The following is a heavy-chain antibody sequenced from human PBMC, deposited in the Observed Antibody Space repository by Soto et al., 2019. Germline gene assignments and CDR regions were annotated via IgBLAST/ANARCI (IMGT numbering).Heavy chain of an antibody. CDR2: IYYSGST. V-gene: IGHV4-39*01. CDR1: GGSISSSSYY. D-gene: IGHD3-10*01. CDR3: ARHKPERGGEQLQWFDY. Sequence: SETLSLTCTVSGGSISSSSYYWGWIRQPPGKGLEWIGSIYYSGSTYYNPSLKSRVTISVDTSKNQFSLKLSSVTAADTAVYYCARHKPERGGEQLQWFDYWGQGTLVTVSS. J-gene: IGHJ5*01.